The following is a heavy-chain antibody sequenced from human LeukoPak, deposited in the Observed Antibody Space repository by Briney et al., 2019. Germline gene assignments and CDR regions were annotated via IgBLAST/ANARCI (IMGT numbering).Heavy chain of an antibody. Sequence: SETLSLTCTVSGDSISSSSSYWGWIRQPPGKGLEWIGTISYSGNTYYNPSLKSRVGTSVDTSKNQFSLNLRTVTSADTAVYYCTRVHYSGSGLSSYFDYWGQGTLVTVSS. J-gene: IGHJ4*02. D-gene: IGHD3-10*01. CDR2: ISYSGNT. CDR3: TRVHYSGSGLSSYFDY. V-gene: IGHV4-39*07. CDR1: GDSISSSSSY.